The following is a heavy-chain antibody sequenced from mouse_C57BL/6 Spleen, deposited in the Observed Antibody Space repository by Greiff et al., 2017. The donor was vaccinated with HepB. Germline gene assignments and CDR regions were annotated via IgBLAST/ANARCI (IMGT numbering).Heavy chain of an antibody. V-gene: IGHV5-6*01. D-gene: IGHD2-3*01. CDR3: ARQDDGYYGSYFDY. J-gene: IGHJ2*01. CDR1: GFTFSSYG. Sequence: EVQGVESGGDLVKPGGSLKLSCAASGFTFSSYGMSWVRQTPDKRLEWVATISSGGSYTYYPDSVKGRFTISRDNAKNTLYLQMSSLKSEDTAMYYCARQDDGYYGSYFDYWGQGTTLTVSS. CDR2: ISSGGSYT.